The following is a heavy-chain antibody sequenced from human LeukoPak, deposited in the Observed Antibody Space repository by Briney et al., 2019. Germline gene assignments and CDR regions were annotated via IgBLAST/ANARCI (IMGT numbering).Heavy chain of an antibody. CDR1: GGSISSDY. Sequence: PSETLSLTCTVSGGSISSDYWQWIRQPPGKALEWVGYIYNSGNNHYNSSLKSRVTISIDTSKNQFSLKLASVTAADTAVYYCATRGYWGQGTLVAVSS. D-gene: IGHD3-10*01. J-gene: IGHJ4*02. CDR3: ATRGY. CDR2: IYNSGNN. V-gene: IGHV4-59*08.